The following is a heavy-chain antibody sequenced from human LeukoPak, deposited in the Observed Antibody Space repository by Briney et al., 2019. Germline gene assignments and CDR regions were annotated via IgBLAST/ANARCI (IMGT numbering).Heavy chain of an antibody. CDR3: AREEGSGWPKY. J-gene: IGHJ4*02. CDR2: ISSSSSYI. D-gene: IGHD6-19*01. V-gene: IGHV3-21*01. Sequence: SGGSLRLSCAASGFTFSSYSMNWVRQAPGKGLEWVSSISSSSSYIYYADSVKGRFTISRDNAKNSLYLQMNSLRAEDTAVFYCAREEGSGWPKYWGQGTLVTVSS. CDR1: GFTFSSYS.